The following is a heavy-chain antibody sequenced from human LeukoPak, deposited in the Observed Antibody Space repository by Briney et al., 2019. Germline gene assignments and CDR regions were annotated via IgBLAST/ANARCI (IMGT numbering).Heavy chain of an antibody. D-gene: IGHD2-8*01. V-gene: IGHV1-69*06. J-gene: IGHJ5*02. CDR1: GDTFTTYA. CDR2: IIPMFGTP. Sequence: ASVKVSCNASGDTFTTYAIIWVRQAPGQGLEWMGGIIPMFGTPNYAQRLQGRVTITADKSTNTAYMELSSLRSEDTAVYYCARAGIPGYCTNVTCSNWLDPWGQGTLVTVSS. CDR3: ARAGIPGYCTNVTCSNWLDP.